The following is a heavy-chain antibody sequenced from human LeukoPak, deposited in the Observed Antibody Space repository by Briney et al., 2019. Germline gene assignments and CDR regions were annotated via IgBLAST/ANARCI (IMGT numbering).Heavy chain of an antibody. Sequence: GGSLRLSCAASGFTFSSYAMSWVRQAPGKGLEWVSAISGSGGSTYYADSVKGRFTISRDNAKNSLYLQMNSLRAEDTAVYYCASVSEELLAAFDIWGQGTMVTVSS. CDR1: GFTFSSYA. CDR2: ISGSGGST. D-gene: IGHD1-26*01. CDR3: ASVSEELLAAFDI. J-gene: IGHJ3*02. V-gene: IGHV3-23*01.